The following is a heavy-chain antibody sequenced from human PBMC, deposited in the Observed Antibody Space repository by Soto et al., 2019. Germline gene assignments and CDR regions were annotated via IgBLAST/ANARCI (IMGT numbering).Heavy chain of an antibody. J-gene: IGHJ3*02. V-gene: IGHV3-23*01. CDR2: ISGTGGST. CDR3: GKGNSKWGTGDAFDI. D-gene: IGHD7-27*01. CDR1: GFTFNNYA. Sequence: GGSLRLSCAASGFTFNNYALNWVRQAPGKGPEWVSSISGTGGSTFYAGSAKGRFTISRDNSKNTLFLQMTSLSAEDTAVYYCGKGNSKWGTGDAFDIWGQGTMVTVSS.